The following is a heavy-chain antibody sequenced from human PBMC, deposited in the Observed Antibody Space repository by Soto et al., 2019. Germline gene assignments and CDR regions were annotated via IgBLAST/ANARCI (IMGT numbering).Heavy chain of an antibody. CDR2: IYPRDSDT. CDR1: GYIFTSDW. V-gene: IGHV5-51*01. J-gene: IGHJ5*02. Sequence: GESLKISCKASGYIFTSDWIGWVRQMPGKGLEWMGFIYPRDSDTRYSPSFQGQVTISADKSINTAYLQWSSLKASDTAMYYCVRLMVTAAPAGWFDPWGQGTLVTVSS. D-gene: IGHD2-21*02. CDR3: VRLMVTAAPAGWFDP.